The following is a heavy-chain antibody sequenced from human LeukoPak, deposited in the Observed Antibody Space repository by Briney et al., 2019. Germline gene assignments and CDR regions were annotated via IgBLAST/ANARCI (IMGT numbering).Heavy chain of an antibody. D-gene: IGHD3-10*01. CDR1: GFTFSSYS. CDR2: ISSSSSYT. V-gene: IGHV3-21*01. Sequence: PGGSLRLSCAASGFTFSSYSMNWVRQAPGKGLEWVSSISSSSSYTYYADSVKGRFTISRDNAKNSLYLQMNSLRAEDTAVYYCARHEVTMVRAPGWFDPWGQGTLVTVSS. J-gene: IGHJ5*02. CDR3: ARHEVTMVRAPGWFDP.